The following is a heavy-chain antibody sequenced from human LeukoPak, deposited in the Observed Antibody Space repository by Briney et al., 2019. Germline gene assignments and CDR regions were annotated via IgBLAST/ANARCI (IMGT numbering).Heavy chain of an antibody. D-gene: IGHD2-2*01. CDR1: GFTFSSYN. V-gene: IGHV3-48*01. CDR3: ARRMPGDAFDV. J-gene: IGHJ3*01. Sequence: PGGSLRLSCAASGFTFSSYNMNWVRQAPGKGLEWVSYISSSSSTIYYADSVKGRFTISRDNAKKSLYLQMNSLRAEDTAMYFCARRMPGDAFDVWGQGTMVTVSS. CDR2: ISSSSSTI.